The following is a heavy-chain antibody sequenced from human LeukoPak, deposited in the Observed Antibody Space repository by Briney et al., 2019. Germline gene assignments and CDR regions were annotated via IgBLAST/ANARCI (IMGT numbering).Heavy chain of an antibody. CDR2: IWYDGSNK. J-gene: IGHJ4*02. V-gene: IGHV3-33*01. CDR1: GFTFSSYG. CDR3: AAAYSSSWYPADY. D-gene: IGHD6-13*01. Sequence: GGSLRLSCAASGFTFSSYGMHWVRQAPGKGLDWVAVIWYDGSNKYYADSVKGRFTISRDNSKNTLYLQMNSLRAEDTAVYYCAAAYSSSWYPADYWGQGTLVTVSS.